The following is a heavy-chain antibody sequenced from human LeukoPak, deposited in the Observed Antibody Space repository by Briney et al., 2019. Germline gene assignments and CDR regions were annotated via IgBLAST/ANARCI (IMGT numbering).Heavy chain of an antibody. D-gene: IGHD1-14*01. CDR3: AKIEEWEPPAY. CDR2: FSRSGGTT. Sequence: GGSLRLSCAASGFTFSSFAMSWVRQAPGKGLEWVSTFSRSGGTTYYADSVKGRFTISRDNSKNTLYLQMNSLRAEDTAVYYCAKIEEWEPPAYWGQGTLVTVSS. CDR1: GFTFSSFA. V-gene: IGHV3-23*01. J-gene: IGHJ4*02.